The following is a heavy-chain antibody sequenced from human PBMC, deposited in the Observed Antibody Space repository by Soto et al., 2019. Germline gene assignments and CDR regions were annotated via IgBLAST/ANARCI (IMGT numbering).Heavy chain of an antibody. V-gene: IGHV1-69*13. CDR2: IIPIFGTP. CDR1: GGTFSRYA. J-gene: IGHJ4*02. D-gene: IGHD2-8*01. Sequence: SVKVSCKASGGTFSRYAISWVRQAPGQGLEWMGGIIPIFGTPDYAQKFQGRVTITADESTSTAYMELSSLRSEDTAVYYCARRLIPDFDHWGQGTLVTVAS. CDR3: ARRLIPDFDH.